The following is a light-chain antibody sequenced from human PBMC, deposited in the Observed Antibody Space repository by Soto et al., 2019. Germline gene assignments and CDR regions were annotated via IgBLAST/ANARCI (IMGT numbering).Light chain of an antibody. J-gene: IGLJ1*01. CDR2: DVS. V-gene: IGLV2-11*01. CDR3: CSYAGSPYV. Sequence: QSALTQPRSVSGSPGQSVTISCTGTSSDVGGYNYVSWYQQHPGKAPKLMIYDVSKRPSGVPDRFSCYKSDNTASLTISGLQAEDEADYYCCSYAGSPYVFGTGTKVTVL. CDR1: SSDVGGYNY.